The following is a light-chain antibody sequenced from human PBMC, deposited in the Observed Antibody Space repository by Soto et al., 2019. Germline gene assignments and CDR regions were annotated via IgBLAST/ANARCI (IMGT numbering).Light chain of an antibody. CDR1: TGAVTSGHY. Sequence: QAVVTQEPSLTVSPGGTVTLTCGSSTGAVTSGHYTYWFQRKSGQAPRTVIYDTTKKHSWTPVRFSGSLAGGKAALTLSGAQPEDEAEYYCLLFYPGVRVFGGGTKVTVL. J-gene: IGLJ3*02. CDR3: LLFYPGVRV. CDR2: DTT. V-gene: IGLV7-46*01.